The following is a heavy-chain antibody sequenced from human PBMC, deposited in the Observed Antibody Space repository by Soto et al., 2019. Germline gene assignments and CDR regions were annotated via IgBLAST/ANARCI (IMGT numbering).Heavy chain of an antibody. D-gene: IGHD6-13*01. CDR1: GFTFSSYS. CDR2: ISGSGNSI. CDR3: ARGSSTWAYYFDF. V-gene: IGHV3-21*01. J-gene: IGHJ4*02. Sequence: PGGSLRLSCAASGFTFSSYSMNWVRQAPGKGLEWVSSISGSGNSIYSADSVKGRFTFSRDNAKNSVYLQMNSLRDDDTAVYYCARGSSTWAYYFDFWGQGTPVTVSS.